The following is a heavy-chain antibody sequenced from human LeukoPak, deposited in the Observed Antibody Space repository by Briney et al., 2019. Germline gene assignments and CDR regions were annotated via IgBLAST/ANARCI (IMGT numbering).Heavy chain of an antibody. J-gene: IGHJ4*02. CDR2: INHSGST. CDR1: GGSFSGYY. D-gene: IGHD2-15*01. Sequence: PSETLSLTCAVYGGSFSGYYWSWIRQPPVKGLEWIGEINHSGSTNYNPSLKSRVTISVDTSKNQFSLKLSSVTAADTAVYYCARGWGYCSGGSCYSRPPDYWGQGTLVTVSS. CDR3: ARGWGYCSGGSCYSRPPDY. V-gene: IGHV4-34*01.